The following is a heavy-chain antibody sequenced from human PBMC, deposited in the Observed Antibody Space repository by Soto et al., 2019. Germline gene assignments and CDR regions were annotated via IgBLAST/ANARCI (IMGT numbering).Heavy chain of an antibody. CDR1: GLTFNRYW. J-gene: IGHJ5*02. Sequence: GGSLRLSCAASGLTFNRYWMHWVRHAPGKGLVWVSHINTDGSNTNYADSVKGRFTISRDNAKSPLFLQMNSLRVEDTAVYYCAREFCSGGNCYTYYFDPWGQGIPVTVSS. D-gene: IGHD2-15*01. CDR2: INTDGSNT. CDR3: AREFCSGGNCYTYYFDP. V-gene: IGHV3-74*01.